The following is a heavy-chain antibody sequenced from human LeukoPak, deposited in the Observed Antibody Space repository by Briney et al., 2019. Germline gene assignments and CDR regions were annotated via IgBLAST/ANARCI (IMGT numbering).Heavy chain of an antibody. J-gene: IGHJ5*02. Sequence: GGSLRLSRAASGFTFSNYGMHWVRQAPGKGLEWVALIWYDGSNKYYAESVKGRFTISRDNSKNTLYLQMNSLRAEDTAVYYCARSPTVTTLNWFDPWGQGTLVTVSS. V-gene: IGHV3-33*01. D-gene: IGHD4-17*01. CDR1: GFTFSNYG. CDR3: ARSPTVTTLNWFDP. CDR2: IWYDGSNK.